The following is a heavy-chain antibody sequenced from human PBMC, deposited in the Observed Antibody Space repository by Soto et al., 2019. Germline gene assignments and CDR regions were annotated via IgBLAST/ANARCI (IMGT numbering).Heavy chain of an antibody. V-gene: IGHV2-5*01. CDR2: IYWNDDK. Sequence: QITLKESGPTQVKPTQTLTLTCTFSGFSLSTTGEGVGWIRQPPGKALEWLAVIYWNDDKSYSPSLKSRLTISKDTSKKQVVLTMMNMAPVDTGTYYCAQVDDVAALFAYLGQGTLVTVSS. CDR1: GFSLSTTGEG. D-gene: IGHD6-6*01. CDR3: AQVDDVAALFAY. J-gene: IGHJ4*02.